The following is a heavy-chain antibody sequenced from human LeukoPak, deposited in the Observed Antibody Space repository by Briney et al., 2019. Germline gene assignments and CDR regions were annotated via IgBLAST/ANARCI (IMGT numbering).Heavy chain of an antibody. D-gene: IGHD3-10*01. CDR3: VRGSSGPEVWGDGWAWFVR. Sequence: GGSLRLSCVASGFTFRNYWMTWVRQAPGKGLEWVANIHKDGSEKYFVASVRGRFTISRDNAKVSLYLQMSSLRAEDKAVYYCVRGSSGPEVWGDGWAWFVRWGKGTLVPVCS. CDR1: GFTFRNYW. V-gene: IGHV3-7*05. J-gene: IGHJ5*02. CDR2: IHKDGSEK.